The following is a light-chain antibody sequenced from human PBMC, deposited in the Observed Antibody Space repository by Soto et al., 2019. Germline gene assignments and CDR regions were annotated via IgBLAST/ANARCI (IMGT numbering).Light chain of an antibody. J-gene: IGLJ2*01. CDR3: GTWDTSLSIAV. CDR2: DDN. CDR1: SSNIGNNF. V-gene: IGLV1-51*01. Sequence: QSVLTQPPSVSAAPGQRVAISCSGSSSNIGNNFVSWYQQLPRTAPRLLIFDDNQRPSGIPDLFSGSKSGTSATLDITGLQSGDEADYYCGTWDTSLSIAVFGGGTKLTVL.